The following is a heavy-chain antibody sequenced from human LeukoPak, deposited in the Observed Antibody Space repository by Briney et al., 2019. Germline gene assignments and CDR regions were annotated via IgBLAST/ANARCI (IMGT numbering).Heavy chain of an antibody. CDR2: ISSSSSAI. Sequence: GGSLRLSCAASGFTFSSYSMNLVRQAPGKGLEWVSYISSSSSAIYYADSLKGRFTISRDNAKNSLFLQMNSLRAEDTAVYYCARDFYDSSGYSVDYWGQGTLVTVSS. CDR1: GFTFSSYS. V-gene: IGHV3-48*01. J-gene: IGHJ4*02. CDR3: ARDFYDSSGYSVDY. D-gene: IGHD3-22*01.